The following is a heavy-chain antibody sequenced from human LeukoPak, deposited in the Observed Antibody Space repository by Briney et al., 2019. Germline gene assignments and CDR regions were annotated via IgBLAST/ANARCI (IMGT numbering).Heavy chain of an antibody. Sequence: ASVKVSCKASGYTVPNYYVHWLRQAPGQGLEWVGMINPTGHYTRYTQNFQGRVTMTRDASTNTAYMELDSLASDDTALYYCASFDSSGHCRFVYWGQGTLVTVSA. J-gene: IGHJ4*02. CDR2: INPTGHYT. CDR3: ASFDSSGHCRFVY. CDR1: GYTVPNYY. V-gene: IGHV1-46*01. D-gene: IGHD3-22*01.